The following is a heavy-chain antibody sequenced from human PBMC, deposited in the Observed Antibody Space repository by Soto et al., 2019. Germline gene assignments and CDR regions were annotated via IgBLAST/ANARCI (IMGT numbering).Heavy chain of an antibody. V-gene: IGHV3-23*01. Sequence: GGSLRLSCAASGFTFSSYAMSWVRQTPGKGLEWVAAISGSGGSTYYADSVKGRFTISRDNSKNTLYLQMNSLRAEDTAVYYCAKGGHWFGELPHWGQGTLVTVSS. CDR2: ISGSGGST. J-gene: IGHJ4*02. CDR3: AKGGHWFGELPH. D-gene: IGHD3-10*01. CDR1: GFTFSSYA.